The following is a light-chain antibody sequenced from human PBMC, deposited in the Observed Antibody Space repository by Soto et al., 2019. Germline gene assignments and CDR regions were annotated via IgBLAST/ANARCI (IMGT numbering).Light chain of an antibody. CDR1: TGAVTTGHY. CDR2: DTN. J-gene: IGLJ2*01. V-gene: IGLV7-46*01. Sequence: QAVVTQEPSLTVSAGGTVTLTCGSSTGAVTTGHYPYWFQQKPGQAPRTLIYDTNNKHSWTPARFSGSLLGGKPALTLSGAQPEDEADYYCSLSYSGVRIFGGGTKVTVL. CDR3: SLSYSGVRI.